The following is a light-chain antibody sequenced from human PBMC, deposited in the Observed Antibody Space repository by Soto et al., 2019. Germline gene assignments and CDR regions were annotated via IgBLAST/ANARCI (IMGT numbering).Light chain of an antibody. J-gene: IGLJ2*01. Sequence: QSVLTKPRSVSGSPGQSVTISCTGTSSDVGAFNYVSWYQQHPGKAPKLMIYDVTARPSGVPDRFSGSKSGNTASLTISGLQAEDEADYFCCSYSSSYTLLFGGGTKLTVL. V-gene: IGLV2-11*01. CDR2: DVT. CDR1: SSDVGAFNY. CDR3: CSYSSSYTLL.